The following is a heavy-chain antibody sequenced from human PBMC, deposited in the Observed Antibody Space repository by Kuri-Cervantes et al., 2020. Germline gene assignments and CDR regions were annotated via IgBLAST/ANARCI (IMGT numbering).Heavy chain of an antibody. CDR2: ISSSSSYI. Sequence: GESLKISCAASGFTFSSYSMNWVRQAPGKGLEWVSSISSSSSYIYYADSVKGRFTISRDNAKNSLYLQMNSLRAEDTAVYYCAREGSYDILTGWDYYYGVDVWGQGTTVTVSS. CDR1: GFTFSSYS. D-gene: IGHD3-9*01. CDR3: AREGSYDILTGWDYYYGVDV. V-gene: IGHV3-21*01. J-gene: IGHJ6*02.